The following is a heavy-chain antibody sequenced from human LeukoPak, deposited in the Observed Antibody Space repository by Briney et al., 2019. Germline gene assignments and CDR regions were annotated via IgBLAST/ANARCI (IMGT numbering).Heavy chain of an antibody. V-gene: IGHV4-61*02. J-gene: IGHJ3*02. CDR1: GGSISSGSYY. D-gene: IGHD1-26*01. Sequence: SETLSLTCTVSGGSISSGSYYWSWIRQPAGKGLEWIGRIYTSGSTNYNPSLKSRVTISVDTSKNQFSLKLSSVTAAGTAVYYCAREGSYSGSDDAFDIWGQGTTVTVSS. CDR2: IYTSGST. CDR3: AREGSYSGSDDAFDI.